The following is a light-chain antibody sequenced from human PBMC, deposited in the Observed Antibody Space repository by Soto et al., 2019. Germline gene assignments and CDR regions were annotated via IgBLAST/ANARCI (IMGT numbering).Light chain of an antibody. CDR3: QKYISAPLT. V-gene: IGKV1-27*01. CDR2: AAS. J-gene: IGKJ1*01. CDR1: KSISSW. Sequence: DILMTQSHSPLSSSLGKRPPIPSRSCKSISSWLAWYQQKPGKVPELLIYAASTLQSGVPYRFSGSGSGTDFTLTISSLEPEDFAIYYCQKYISAPLTFGQGTKVDI.